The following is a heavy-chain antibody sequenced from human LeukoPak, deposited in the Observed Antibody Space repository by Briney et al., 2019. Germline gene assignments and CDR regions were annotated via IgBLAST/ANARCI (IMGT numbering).Heavy chain of an antibody. CDR1: GGSICSGGYY. CDR3: ARVDYGDYDY. V-gene: IGHV4-31*03. J-gene: IGHJ4*02. CDR2: IYYSGST. D-gene: IGHD4-17*01. Sequence: SQTLSLTCTVYGGSICSGGYYWSWIRQHPGKGLEWIGYIYYSGSTYYNPSLKSRVTISVDTSKNQFSLKLSSVTAADTAVYYCARVDYGDYDYWGQGTLVTVSS.